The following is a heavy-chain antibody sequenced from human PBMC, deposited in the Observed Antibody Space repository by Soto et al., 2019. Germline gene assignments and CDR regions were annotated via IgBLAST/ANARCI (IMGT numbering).Heavy chain of an antibody. Sequence: SETLSLTCIVSGESISSSSYYWGWIRQPPGKGLEWIGSIYYSGRTYYNPSFKSRVTISIDTSKNQFSLKLSSVTATDTAVYYCARQRTTVVTQDYFDQWGQGALVXV. CDR3: ARQRTTVVTQDYFDQ. D-gene: IGHD2-21*02. J-gene: IGHJ4*02. CDR2: IYYSGRT. V-gene: IGHV4-39*01. CDR1: GESISSSSYY.